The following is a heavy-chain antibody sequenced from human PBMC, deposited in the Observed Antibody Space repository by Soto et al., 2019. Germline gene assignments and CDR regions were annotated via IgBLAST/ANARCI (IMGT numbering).Heavy chain of an antibody. CDR3: ASGVATRYYYYMDV. J-gene: IGHJ6*03. D-gene: IGHD5-12*01. CDR1: GFTFSSYW. Sequence: GGSLRLSCAASGFTFSSYWMSWVRQAPGKGLEWVANIKQDGSEKYYVDSVKGRFTISRDNAKNSLYLQMNSLRAEDTAVYYCASGVATRYYYYMDVWGKGTTVTVSS. CDR2: IKQDGSEK. V-gene: IGHV3-7*01.